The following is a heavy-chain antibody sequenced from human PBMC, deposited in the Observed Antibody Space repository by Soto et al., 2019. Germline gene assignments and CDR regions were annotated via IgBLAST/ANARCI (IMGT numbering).Heavy chain of an antibody. V-gene: IGHV1-69*06. CDR3: ARADCSGGSCYYRNWFDP. CDR2: IIPIFGTA. Sequence: GASVKVSCKASGGTFSSYAISWVRQAPGQGLEWMGGIIPIFGTANYAQKFQGRVTITADKSTSTAYMELSSLRSEDTAVYYCARADCSGGSCYYRNWFDPWGQGTLVTVSS. D-gene: IGHD2-15*01. J-gene: IGHJ5*02. CDR1: GGTFSSYA.